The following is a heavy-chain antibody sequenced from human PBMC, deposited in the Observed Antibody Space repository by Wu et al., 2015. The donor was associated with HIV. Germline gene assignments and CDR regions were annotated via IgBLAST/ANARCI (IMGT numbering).Heavy chain of an antibody. CDR2: INPSGGAT. J-gene: IGHJ4*02. CDR1: GYTFTNYY. CDR3: ARGLQDIVVVPLDY. D-gene: IGHD2-2*01. V-gene: IGHV1-2*02. Sequence: QVQLVQSGAEVKKPGSSVRVSCVTYGYTFTNYYIHWVRQAPGHGLEWMAWINPSGGATIYAEAFEGRVTMTRDTSISTAYMELSRLRSDDTAVYYCARGLQDIVVVPLDYWGQGTLVTVSS.